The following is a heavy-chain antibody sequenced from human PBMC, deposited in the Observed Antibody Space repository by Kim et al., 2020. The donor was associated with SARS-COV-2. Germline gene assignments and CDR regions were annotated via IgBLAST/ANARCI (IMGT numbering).Heavy chain of an antibody. CDR1: GFTFSNYA. CDR3: AKGREWGGSEYYYGSGSYYFDY. CDR2: ISGSGGST. V-gene: IGHV3-23*01. D-gene: IGHD3-10*01. Sequence: GGSLRLSCAASGFTFSNYAMSWVRQAPGKGLEWVSAISGSGGSTYYADSVKGRFTISRDNSKNTLYLQMNSLRAEDTAVYYCAKGREWGGSEYYYGSGSYYFDYWGQGTLVTVSS. J-gene: IGHJ4*02.